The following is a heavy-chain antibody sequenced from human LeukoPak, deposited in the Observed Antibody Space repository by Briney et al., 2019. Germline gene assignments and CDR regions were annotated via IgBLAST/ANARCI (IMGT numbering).Heavy chain of an antibody. V-gene: IGHV3-48*01. CDR2: ISSSSSTI. J-gene: IGHJ6*03. D-gene: IGHD3-10*01. Sequence: GSLRLSCAASGFPFSSYSMNWVRQAPGKGLEWVSYISSSSSTIYYADSVKGRLTISRDNAKNSLYLQMNSLRAEDTAVYYCARFGGNYYYYYYMDVWGRGTTVTVSS. CDR3: ARFGGNYYYYYYMDV. CDR1: GFPFSSYS.